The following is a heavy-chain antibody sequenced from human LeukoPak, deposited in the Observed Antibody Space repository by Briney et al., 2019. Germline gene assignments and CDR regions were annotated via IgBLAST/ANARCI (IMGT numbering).Heavy chain of an antibody. V-gene: IGHV4-4*07. CDR1: GGPMYSFY. CDR3: ARLKFYDSTGYSPGHYMDV. Sequence: SETLSLTCTVSGGPMYSFYWSWIRQSAEKGLEWIGRLYPGVSSDYNPSLKSRVTRSVDTSKKQFALKLRAVTAADTAVYYCARLKFYDSTGYSPGHYMDVWGKGTTVIVSS. D-gene: IGHD3-22*01. CDR2: LYPGVSS. J-gene: IGHJ6*03.